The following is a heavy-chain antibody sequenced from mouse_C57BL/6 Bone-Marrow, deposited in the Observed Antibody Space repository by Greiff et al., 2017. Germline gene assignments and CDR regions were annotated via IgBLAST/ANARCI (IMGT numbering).Heavy chain of an antibody. CDR3: ARYYYGLDY. J-gene: IGHJ2*01. CDR1: GYSFTGYY. D-gene: IGHD1-1*01. Sequence: VQLQQSGPELVKPGASVKISCKASGYSFTGYYMNWVKQSPEKSLEWIGEINPSTGGTTYNQKFKAKATLTVDKSSSTAYMQLKSLTSEASAVYYCARYYYGLDYWGQGTTLTVSS. CDR2: INPSTGGT. V-gene: IGHV1-42*01.